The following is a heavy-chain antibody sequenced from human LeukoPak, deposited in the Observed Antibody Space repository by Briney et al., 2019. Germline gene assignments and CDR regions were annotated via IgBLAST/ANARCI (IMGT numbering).Heavy chain of an antibody. CDR1: GDNFNNYA. CDR2: IIPALDRA. D-gene: IGHD3/OR15-3a*01. CDR3: ARRTDAVDDAFDI. V-gene: IGHV1-69*04. J-gene: IGHJ3*02. Sequence: SVNVSFKASGDNFNNYAVNWVRQAPGQGLQWMGRIIPALDRANYAHNFQGRLTITADKSTKTAYMELSSPQSEDTGLYFCARRTDAVDDAFDIWGQGTMLIVSS.